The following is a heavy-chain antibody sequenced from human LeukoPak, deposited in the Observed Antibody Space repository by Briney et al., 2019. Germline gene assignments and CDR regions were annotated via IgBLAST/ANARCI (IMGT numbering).Heavy chain of an antibody. J-gene: IGHJ3*02. D-gene: IGHD1-26*01. CDR1: GGSISSYY. CDR3: ARDQALVSSDAFDI. CDR2: IYYSGST. Sequence: PSETLSLTCTVSGGSISSYYWSWIRQPPGKGLEWIGYIYYSGSTNYNPSLKSRVTISVDTSKNQFSLKLSSVTAADTAVCYCARDQALVSSDAFDIWGQGTMVTVSS. V-gene: IGHV4-59*01.